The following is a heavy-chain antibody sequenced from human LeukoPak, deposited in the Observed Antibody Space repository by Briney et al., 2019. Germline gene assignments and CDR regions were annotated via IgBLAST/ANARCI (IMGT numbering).Heavy chain of an antibody. CDR1: GCTFSDYY. CDR3: ARRRDSGSLQHFDY. V-gene: IGHV3-11*01. J-gene: IGHJ4*02. Sequence: GGSLRVSCAASGCTFSDYYMSWIRQAPGKGLEWVSYISSSGTTIYYADSVKGRFTISRDNAKNSLYLQMNSLRAEDTAVYYCARRRDSGSLQHFDYWGQGTLVTVSS. CDR2: ISSSGTTI. D-gene: IGHD1-26*01.